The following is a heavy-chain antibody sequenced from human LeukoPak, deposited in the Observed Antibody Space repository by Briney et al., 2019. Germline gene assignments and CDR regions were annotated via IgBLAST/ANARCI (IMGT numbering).Heavy chain of an antibody. J-gene: IGHJ4*02. CDR3: ARVAGTEVDY. D-gene: IGHD6-19*01. CDR1: GFTFSSYS. V-gene: IGHV3-21*01. CDR2: ISSSSSYI. Sequence: KPGXSLRLSCAASGFTFSSYSMNWVRQAPGKGLEWVSSISSSSSYIYYADSVKGRFTISRDNAKNSLYLQMNSLRAEDTAVYYCARVAGTEVDYWGQGTLVTVSS.